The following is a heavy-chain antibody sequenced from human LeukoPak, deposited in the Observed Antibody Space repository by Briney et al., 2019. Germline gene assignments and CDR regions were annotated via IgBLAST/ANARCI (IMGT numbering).Heavy chain of an antibody. CDR3: AKEVKAATNWFDP. Sequence: GGSLRLSCAASGFTFSSYAMSWVRQAPGKGLEWVSAISFSGTNTYYADSVKGRFTISRDNLKNTLYLRMNSLGAEDTAVYFCAKEVKAATNWFDPWGQGTLVTVSS. CDR1: GFTFSSYA. D-gene: IGHD6-25*01. CDR2: ISFSGTNT. J-gene: IGHJ5*02. V-gene: IGHV3-23*01.